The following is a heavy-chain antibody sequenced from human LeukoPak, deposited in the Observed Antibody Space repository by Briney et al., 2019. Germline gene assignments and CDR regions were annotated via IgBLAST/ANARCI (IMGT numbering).Heavy chain of an antibody. CDR3: AKDSIPAATPPAPFDY. CDR2: ISGSGGST. J-gene: IGHJ4*02. CDR1: GFTFSSYA. Sequence: PGGSLRLSCAASGFTFSSYAMSWVRQAPGKGLEWVSAISGSGGSTYYADSVKGRLTISRDNSKNTLYLQMNSLRAEDTAVYYCAKDSIPAATPPAPFDYWGQGTLVTVSS. V-gene: IGHV3-23*01. D-gene: IGHD2-2*01.